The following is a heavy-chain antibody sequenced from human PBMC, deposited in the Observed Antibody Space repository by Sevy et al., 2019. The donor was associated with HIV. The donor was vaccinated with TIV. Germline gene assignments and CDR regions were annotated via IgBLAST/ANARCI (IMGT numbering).Heavy chain of an antibody. D-gene: IGHD5-18*01. J-gene: IGHJ4*02. Sequence: GGSLRLSCGASGFTFSNYAMSWVRQAPGKGPEWVSGINNGGSTYYEDSVKGRFTISRDNSKKMMFLQMNSMRAEDAAVDYCASGDATMSRHLDYWGQGALVTVSS. CDR1: GFTFSNYA. V-gene: IGHV3-23*01. CDR2: INNGGST. CDR3: ASGDATMSRHLDY.